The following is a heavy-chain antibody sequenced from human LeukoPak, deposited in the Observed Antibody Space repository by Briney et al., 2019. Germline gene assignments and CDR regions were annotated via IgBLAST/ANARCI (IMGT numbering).Heavy chain of an antibody. CDR3: ARPHSSGWYGAFDI. CDR1: GGSISSYY. Sequence: SETLSLTCTVSGGSISSYYWSWIRQPPGKGLEWIGYIYYSGTTNYNPSLKSRVTISADRSKNQFSLKLSSVTAADTAVYYCARPHSSGWYGAFDIWGQGTMVTVSS. V-gene: IGHV4-59*08. D-gene: IGHD6-19*01. J-gene: IGHJ3*02. CDR2: IYYSGTT.